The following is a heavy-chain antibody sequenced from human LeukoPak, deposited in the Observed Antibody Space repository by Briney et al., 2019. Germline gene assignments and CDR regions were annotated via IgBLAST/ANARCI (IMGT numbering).Heavy chain of an antibody. CDR2: VSDGGSDT. J-gene: IGHJ4*02. D-gene: IGHD6-6*01. V-gene: IGHV3-23*01. CDR1: GFAFTNHG. CDR3: AQRVPYRSSSAYFDN. Sequence: PGGSLRLSWAASGFAFTNHGMSWVRQASGKGLEWVSAVSDGGSDTYYADSVKGRFTVSRDNSKNPLYLHMNSLRVEDTAVYYCAQRVPYRSSSAYFDNWGQGTLVTVSS.